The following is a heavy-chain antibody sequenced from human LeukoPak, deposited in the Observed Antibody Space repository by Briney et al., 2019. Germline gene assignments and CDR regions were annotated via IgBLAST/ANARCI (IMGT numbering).Heavy chain of an antibody. CDR2: ISGSGGST. Sequence: GGSLRLSCAASGFTFSSYAMSWVRQAPGNGLEWVSAISGSGGSTYYADSVKGRFTISRDNSKNTLYLQMNSLRAEDTAVYYCAKGTSSSGWRNYMDVWGKGTTVTVSS. CDR3: AKGTSSSGWRNYMDV. CDR1: GFTFSSYA. V-gene: IGHV3-23*01. D-gene: IGHD6-19*01. J-gene: IGHJ6*03.